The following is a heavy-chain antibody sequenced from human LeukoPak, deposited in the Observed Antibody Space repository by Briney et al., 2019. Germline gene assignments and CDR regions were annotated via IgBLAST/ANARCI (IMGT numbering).Heavy chain of an antibody. CDR2: IYTSGST. CDR3: AREGSGGSWLAWFDP. CDR1: GGSISSGSYY. Sequence: PPQTLSLTCTVSGGSISSGSYYWSWIRQPAGKGLEWIGRIYTSGSTNYNPSLKSRVTISVDTSKNQFSLKLSSVTAADTAVYYCAREGSGGSWLAWFDPWGQGTLVTVSS. D-gene: IGHD2-15*01. J-gene: IGHJ5*02. V-gene: IGHV4-61*02.